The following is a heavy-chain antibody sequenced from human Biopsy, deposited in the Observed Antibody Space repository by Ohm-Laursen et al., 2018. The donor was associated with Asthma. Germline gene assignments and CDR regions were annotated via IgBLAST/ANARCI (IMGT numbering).Heavy chain of an antibody. CDR2: ILTKFDIT. Sequence: VSSVKVSCKASGGSFSNFAFSWVRQAPGHGLEWMGTILTKFDITSYDEKFQGRVTITADKSTSTTYMELSRLRSEDTAVYYCARSYDTDSYPVLVLDYWGQGTLVTVSS. CDR1: GGSFSNFA. D-gene: IGHD3-22*01. CDR3: ARSYDTDSYPVLVLDY. V-gene: IGHV1-69*04. J-gene: IGHJ4*02.